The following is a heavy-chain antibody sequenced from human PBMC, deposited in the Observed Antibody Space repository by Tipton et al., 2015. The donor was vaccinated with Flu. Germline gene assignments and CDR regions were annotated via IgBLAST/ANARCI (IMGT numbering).Heavy chain of an antibody. D-gene: IGHD6-19*01. V-gene: IGHV4-38-2*02. CDR1: SYPITSDFY. CDR3: AREKDSSGSEYFQR. J-gene: IGHJ1*01. Sequence: LRLSCTVSSYPITSDFYWGWIRQPPGKGLEWIGCIYSSGSTYYNPSLKSRVTISLDTSKNQFSLKLSSVTAADTAVYYCAREKDSSGSEYFQRWGQGTLVTVSS. CDR2: IYSSGST.